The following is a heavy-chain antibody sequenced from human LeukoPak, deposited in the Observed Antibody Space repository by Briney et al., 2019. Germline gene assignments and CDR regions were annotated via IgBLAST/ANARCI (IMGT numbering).Heavy chain of an antibody. CDR2: INHSGST. D-gene: IGHD2-21*01. V-gene: IGHV4-34*01. Sequence: PSETLSLTCAVYGGSFSGYYWSWIRQPPGKGLEWIGEINHSGSTNYNPSLKSRVTISVDTSKNQFSLKLSSVTAADTAVYYCARLYCGGDCYDYFDYWGQGTLVTVCS. CDR1: GGSFSGYY. CDR3: ARLYCGGDCYDYFDY. J-gene: IGHJ4*02.